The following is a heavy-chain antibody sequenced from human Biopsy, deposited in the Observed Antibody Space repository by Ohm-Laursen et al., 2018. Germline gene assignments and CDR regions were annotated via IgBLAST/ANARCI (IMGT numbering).Heavy chain of an antibody. CDR1: GYTFTGYH. Sequence: ASVKVSCKASGYTFTGYHVHWVRQAPGQGLEWMGWINAKTGDTNYAQKFQGRATMTRDTSISMAYVDLSSLRSDDTAVYYCTRGGYYYDSLAYYYWFDPWGQGTLVTVSS. CDR3: TRGGYYYDSLAYYYWFDP. CDR2: INAKTGDT. D-gene: IGHD3-22*01. J-gene: IGHJ5*02. V-gene: IGHV1-2*02.